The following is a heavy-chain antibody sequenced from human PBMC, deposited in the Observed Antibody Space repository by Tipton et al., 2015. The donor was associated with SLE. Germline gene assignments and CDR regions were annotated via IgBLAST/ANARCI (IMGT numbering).Heavy chain of an antibody. CDR1: GYTFSSFD. CDR3: AREGDNEAFDV. V-gene: IGHV1-8*01. CDR2: MNPNNGNT. D-gene: IGHD1-1*01. Sequence: QVQLVQSGAEVKKPGASVKVSCKPSGYTFSSFDINWVRQATGQGLEWMGWMNPNNGNTNYAQKFQGRVTMTRNTSISTAYMELSSLRSEDTAVYYCAREGDNEAFDVWGQGTMVTVSS. J-gene: IGHJ3*01.